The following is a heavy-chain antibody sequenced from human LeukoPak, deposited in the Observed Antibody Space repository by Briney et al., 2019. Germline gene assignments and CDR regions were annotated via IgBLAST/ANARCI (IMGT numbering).Heavy chain of an antibody. Sequence: PGGSLRLSCAASGFTVSSNYMSWVRQAPGKGLEWVSVIYSCGSTYYADSVKGRFTISRDNSKNTLYLQMNSLRAEDTAVYYCARGASIAAAYPFDYWGQGTLVTVSS. V-gene: IGHV3-66*03. CDR3: ARGASIAAAYPFDY. CDR1: GFTVSSNY. J-gene: IGHJ4*02. D-gene: IGHD6-13*01. CDR2: IYSCGST.